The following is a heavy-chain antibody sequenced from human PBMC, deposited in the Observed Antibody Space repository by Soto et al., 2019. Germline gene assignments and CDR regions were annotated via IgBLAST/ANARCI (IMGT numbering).Heavy chain of an antibody. CDR1: GGSFSGYY. Sequence: QVQLQQWGAGLLKPSETLSLTCAVYGGSFSGYYWSWIRQPPGKGLEWIGEINHSGSTNYNPSLKSRVTISVDTSKNQCSLKLSSVTAADTAVYYCARPPRGSGVSAFDIWGQGTMVTVSS. V-gene: IGHV4-34*01. CDR3: ARPPRGSGVSAFDI. CDR2: INHSGST. J-gene: IGHJ3*02. D-gene: IGHD3-10*01.